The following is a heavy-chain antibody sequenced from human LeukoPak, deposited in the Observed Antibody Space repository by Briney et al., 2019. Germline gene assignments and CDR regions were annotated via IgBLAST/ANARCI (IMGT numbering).Heavy chain of an antibody. CDR2: IYYSGST. V-gene: IGHV4-39*01. Sequence: SETLSLTCTVSGDSISSSSYYWGWIRQPPGKGLEWIGSIYYSGSTYYNPSLKSRVTISADTSKNQFSLKLSSVTAADTAVYYCARLRFDRFDPWGQGILVTVSS. CDR3: ARLRFDRFDP. D-gene: IGHD3-3*01. J-gene: IGHJ5*02. CDR1: GDSISSSSYY.